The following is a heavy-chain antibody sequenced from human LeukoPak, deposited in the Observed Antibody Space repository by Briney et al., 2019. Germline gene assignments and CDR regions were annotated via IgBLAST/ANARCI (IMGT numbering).Heavy chain of an antibody. D-gene: IGHD5-12*01. CDR1: GFTFSDSW. V-gene: IGHV3-7*01. Sequence: PGGSLSLSCVASGFTFSDSWMSWIRQAPGKGLEWIADIKKDGSEKDYVDSVKGRFTISRDNAKNSLYLQMNSLRAEDTAVYYCARGHSGYDHFDYWGQGTLVTVSS. J-gene: IGHJ4*02. CDR2: IKKDGSEK. CDR3: ARGHSGYDHFDY.